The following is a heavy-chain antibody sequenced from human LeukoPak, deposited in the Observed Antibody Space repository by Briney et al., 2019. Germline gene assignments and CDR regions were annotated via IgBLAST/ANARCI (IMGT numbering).Heavy chain of an antibody. J-gene: IGHJ4*02. Sequence: GGSLRLSCAASGFTFSSYVMSWVRQAPGKGLEWVTTSSGSGCNTYDAGSGKSRFTIARDNSKSTRYLEMNRLRGEDTAMYYCAIERNGVRFGWGQGTLVTVSS. D-gene: IGHD2-8*01. CDR3: AIERNGVRFG. CDR1: GFTFSSYV. V-gene: IGHV3-23*01. CDR2: SSGSGCNT.